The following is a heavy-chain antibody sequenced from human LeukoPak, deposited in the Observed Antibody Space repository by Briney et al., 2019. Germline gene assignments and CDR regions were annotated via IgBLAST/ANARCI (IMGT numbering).Heavy chain of an antibody. D-gene: IGHD6-19*01. CDR1: GFNLTNYD. CDR3: VRARPTSGWSHDAFDI. Sequence: GGSLRLSCEGSGFNLTNYDMHWVRQGTGKGLEWVSVFGTAADTYYVDSVEGRFTISRESAKNSLYLQMNSLRAEDTAVYYCVRARPTSGWSHDAFDIWGQGTMVFVST. CDR2: FGTAADT. V-gene: IGHV3-13*01. J-gene: IGHJ3*02.